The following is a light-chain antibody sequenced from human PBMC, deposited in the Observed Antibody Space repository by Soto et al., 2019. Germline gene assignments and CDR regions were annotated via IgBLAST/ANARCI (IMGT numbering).Light chain of an antibody. J-gene: IGKJ1*01. CDR1: QTISSW. Sequence: DIQMTQSPSTLSGSVGDRVTITCRASQTISSWLAWYQQKPGKAPKLLIYKASTLKSGVPSRFSGSGSGTEFTLTISSLQPDDFATYYCQRYNSYSAAFGQGTKVDIK. V-gene: IGKV1-5*03. CDR2: KAS. CDR3: QRYNSYSAA.